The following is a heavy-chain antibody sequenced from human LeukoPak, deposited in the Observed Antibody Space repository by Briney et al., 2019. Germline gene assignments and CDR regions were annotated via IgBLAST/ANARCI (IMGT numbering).Heavy chain of an antibody. CDR3: AKRGSYFGGFDY. J-gene: IGHJ4*02. D-gene: IGHD3-10*01. CDR2: VTGGGDTT. CDR1: GFTFSNYD. V-gene: IGHV3-23*01. Sequence: PGGSPRLSCAASGFTFSNYDMSWVRQAPGKGLEWVSAVTGGGDTTYYADSVKGRFTISRDNSKSTLYLQMNSLRAEDTAVYYCAKRGSYFGGFDYWGQGTLVTVSS.